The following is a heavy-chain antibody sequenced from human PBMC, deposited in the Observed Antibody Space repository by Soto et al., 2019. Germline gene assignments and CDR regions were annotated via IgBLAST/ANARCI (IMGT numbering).Heavy chain of an antibody. CDR2: IWHDGSEE. CDR3: TAGTALLKGRDY. CDR1: GFTFSNYG. J-gene: IGHJ4*02. Sequence: VGSLRLSCAASGFTFSNYGMHWVRQAPGKGLEWVAVIWHDGSEEHYADSVKGRFAISRDNSRNTLYLQMSSLSVEDTAVYYCTAGTALLKGRDYWGQGTLVTVSS. D-gene: IGHD5-18*01. V-gene: IGHV3-33*01.